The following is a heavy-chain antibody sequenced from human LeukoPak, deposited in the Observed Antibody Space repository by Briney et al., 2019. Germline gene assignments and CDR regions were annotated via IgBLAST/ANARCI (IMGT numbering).Heavy chain of an antibody. CDR1: GGSISSYY. CDR3: ASAPWSGFGWFDP. CDR2: MYYSGST. D-gene: IGHD3-3*01. Sequence: SETLSLTCSVSGGSISSYYWSWIRQPPGKGLEWIGYMYYSGSTNYNPSLKSRVTISGDTSKNQVSLKLSFVTAADTAVYYCASAPWSGFGWFDPWGQGILVTVSS. V-gene: IGHV4-59*08. J-gene: IGHJ5*02.